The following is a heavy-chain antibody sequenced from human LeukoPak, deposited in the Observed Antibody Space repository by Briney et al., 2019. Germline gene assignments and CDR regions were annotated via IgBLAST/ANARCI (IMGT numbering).Heavy chain of an antibody. CDR3: ARAEYDFDC. J-gene: IGHJ4*02. CDR1: GFIFSTYR. D-gene: IGHD3-3*01. V-gene: IGHV3-74*01. CDR2: IDNDGSTT. Sequence: GGSLRLSCAASGFIFSTYRMHWVRQAPGKGLVWVSHIDNDGSTTSYADSVKGRFTISRDNAKNTMYLQMNSLRAEDTAMYYCARAEYDFDCWGQGTLVTVSS.